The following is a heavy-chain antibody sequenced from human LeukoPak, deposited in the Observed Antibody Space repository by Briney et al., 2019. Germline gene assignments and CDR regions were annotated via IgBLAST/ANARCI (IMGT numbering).Heavy chain of an antibody. Sequence: GASVKVSCKASGYSFSTYDINWVRQASGQGLEWMGWIHPTSTNTAYTQKFHPRFQGRLTITKDTSISTAYMELSSLRSEDTAVYYCARDGLERGSGSYGDWYYYYYMDVWGKGTTVTISS. CDR3: ARDGLERGSGSYGDWYYYYYMDV. J-gene: IGHJ6*03. D-gene: IGHD3-10*01. CDR2: IHPTSTNT. V-gene: IGHV1-8*03. CDR1: GYSFSTYD.